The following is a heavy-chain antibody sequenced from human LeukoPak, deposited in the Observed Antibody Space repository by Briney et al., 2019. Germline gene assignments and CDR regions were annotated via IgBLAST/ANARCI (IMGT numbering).Heavy chain of an antibody. CDR1: GXTVSSKY. Sequence: GGSLRLSCAASGXTVSSKYMSWVRQAPGKGLEWVSLIYTGDNTYYADSVKGRFTISRDKSKNTLYLQMNSLTAEDTAVYFCATEGGTTFSNYFDYWGQGTLVTVSS. CDR3: ATEGGTTFSNYFDY. J-gene: IGHJ4*02. CDR2: IYTGDNT. D-gene: IGHD2/OR15-2a*01. V-gene: IGHV3-66*01.